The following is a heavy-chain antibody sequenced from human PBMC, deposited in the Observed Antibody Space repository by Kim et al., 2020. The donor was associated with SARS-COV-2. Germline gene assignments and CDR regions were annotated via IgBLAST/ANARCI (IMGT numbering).Heavy chain of an antibody. CDR1: GFTFSSYS. V-gene: IGHV3-21*01. CDR3: AGGVGAVAGTGSGY. D-gene: IGHD6-19*01. CDR2: ISSSSRYI. Sequence: GGSLRLSCAASGFTFSSYSMNWVRQAPGKGLEWVSSISSSSRYIYYADSVKGRFTISRDNAKNSLYLQMNSLRAEDTAVYYCAGGVGAVAGTGSGYWGQGTLVTVSS. J-gene: IGHJ4*02.